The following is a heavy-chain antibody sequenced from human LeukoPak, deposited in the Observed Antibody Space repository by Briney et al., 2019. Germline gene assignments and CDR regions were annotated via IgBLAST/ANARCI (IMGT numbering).Heavy chain of an antibody. CDR3: ARHSETWYYDY. Sequence: SETLSLTCTVSGGSISSYYWSWIRQPPGKGLEWIGYIYHSGSTNYNPSLKSRVTISVDTSKNQFSLKLSSVTAADTAVYYCARHSETWYYDYWGQGTLVTVSS. V-gene: IGHV4-59*08. CDR1: GGSISSYY. CDR2: IYHSGST. D-gene: IGHD2-15*01. J-gene: IGHJ4*02.